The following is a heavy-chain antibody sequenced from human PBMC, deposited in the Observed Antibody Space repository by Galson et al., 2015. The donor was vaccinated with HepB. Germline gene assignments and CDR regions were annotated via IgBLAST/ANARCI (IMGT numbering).Heavy chain of an antibody. CDR2: ISYNGGNK. J-gene: IGHJ4*02. D-gene: IGHD2-15*01. CDR1: GFTFSSFA. V-gene: IGHV3-30-3*01. Sequence: SLRLSCAASGFTFSSFALHWVRQPPGKGLEWVASISYNGGNKNFLDSVEGRFTISRDNSKDTLYLQMNSLRPEDTAVYYCARAGHFEGGGFFTYKGPNEPNHFDYWGQGTLVTVST. CDR3: ARAGHFEGGGFFTYKGPNEPNHFDY.